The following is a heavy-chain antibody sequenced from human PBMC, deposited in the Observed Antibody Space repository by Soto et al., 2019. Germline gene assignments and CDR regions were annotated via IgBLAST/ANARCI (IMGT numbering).Heavy chain of an antibody. CDR3: ARGRDSSYERGLYYYGMDV. J-gene: IGHJ6*02. Sequence: QVQLVQSGAEVKRPGSSVKVSCKASGGTFSSYAISWVRQAPGQGLEWMGGIIPIFGTANYAQKFQGRVTITADESTSTDYMELSSLRSEDTAVYYCARGRDSSYERGLYYYGMDVWGQGTTVTVSS. D-gene: IGHD1-26*01. V-gene: IGHV1-69*12. CDR2: IIPIFGTA. CDR1: GGTFSSYA.